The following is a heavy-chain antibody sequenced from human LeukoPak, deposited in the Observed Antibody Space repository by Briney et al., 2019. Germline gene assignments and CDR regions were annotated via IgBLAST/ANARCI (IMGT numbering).Heavy chain of an antibody. CDR1: GGTFSSYA. Sequence: ASVKVSCKASGGTFSSYAISWVRQAPGQGLEWMGGIIPIFGTANYAQKFQGRVTISADESTSTAYMELSSLRSEDTAVYYCASTSGPGGYCSGGSCYYYMDVWGKGTTVTVSS. D-gene: IGHD2-15*01. V-gene: IGHV1-69*01. CDR2: IIPIFGTA. CDR3: ASTSGPGGYCSGGSCYYYMDV. J-gene: IGHJ6*03.